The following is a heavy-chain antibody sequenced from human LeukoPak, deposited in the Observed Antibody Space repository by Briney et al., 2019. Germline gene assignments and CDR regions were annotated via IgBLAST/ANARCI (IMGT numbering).Heavy chain of an antibody. V-gene: IGHV1-2*04. CDR3: ARERGYILTGYYTNPPLDP. CDR1: GYTFTGYY. CDR2: INPNSGGT. D-gene: IGHD3-9*01. Sequence: VASVKVSCKASGYTFTGYYMHWVRQAPGQGLEWMGWINPNSGGTNYAQKFQGWVTMTRDTSISTAYMELSRLRSDDTAVYYCARERGYILTGYYTNPPLDPWGQGTLVTVSS. J-gene: IGHJ5*02.